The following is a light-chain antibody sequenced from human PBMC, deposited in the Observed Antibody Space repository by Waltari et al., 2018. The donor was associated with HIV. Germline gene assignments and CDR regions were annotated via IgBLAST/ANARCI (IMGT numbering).Light chain of an antibody. V-gene: IGLV1-51*01. CDR1: NSNIGSHF. J-gene: IGLJ2*01. CDR2: DDD. Sequence: QSVLTQPPSVSAAPGQKVTISCSGRNSNIGSHFVSWYQHFPGRTPKLRIYDDDDRPSDIPDRVSGSKSGTSATLDITGLQTGDEADYYCGTWDTILVAVVLGGGTKLTVL. CDR3: GTWDTILVAVV.